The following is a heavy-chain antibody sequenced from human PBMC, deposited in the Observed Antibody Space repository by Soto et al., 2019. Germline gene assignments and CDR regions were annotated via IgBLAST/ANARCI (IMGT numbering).Heavy chain of an antibody. D-gene: IGHD1-26*01. J-gene: IGHJ4*02. V-gene: IGHV3-23*01. CDR2: FSGSGGYT. CDR3: AKGVQRELPLDY. CDR1: GFTFSSYA. Sequence: EVQLLESGGGLVQPGGSLRLSCAASGFTFSSYAMSWVRQAPGKGLEWVSAFSGSGGYTYYANSVKGRFTISRDNSKNTLYLQMNSLRAEDTAVYYCAKGVQRELPLDYWGQGTLVTVSS.